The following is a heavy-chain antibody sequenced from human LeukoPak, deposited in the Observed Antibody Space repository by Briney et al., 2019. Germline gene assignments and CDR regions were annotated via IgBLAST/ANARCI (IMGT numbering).Heavy chain of an antibody. Sequence: APVKASRTASGYILTELSMHWVRQAPSTGLEGMGGCDPEEGDIINAQTFQGRVTMTEDTSTNTAYMELSSLRSDDTAVYYCATDTYISGSYEWAPLGPFDIGGQRPRDTVSS. CDR3: ATDTYISGSYEWAPLGPFDI. CDR1: GYILTELS. J-gene: IGHJ3*02. CDR2: CDPEEGDI. D-gene: IGHD1-26*01. V-gene: IGHV1-24*01.